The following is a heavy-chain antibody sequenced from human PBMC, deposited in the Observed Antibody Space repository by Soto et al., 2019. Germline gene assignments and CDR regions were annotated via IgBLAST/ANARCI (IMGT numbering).Heavy chain of an antibody. V-gene: IGHV3-33*01. D-gene: IGHD3-16*01. J-gene: IGHJ4*02. Sequence: WSLRLCCAASGFAFTSYGIHWVRQAPGKGLEWVTLIWYDGSNKYYADSVKGRFTISRDNSKNTVYLQMNSLRAEDTGVYFCAREGIVYNYGYDHWGRGTLATVSA. CDR3: AREGIVYNYGYDH. CDR1: GFAFTSYG. CDR2: IWYDGSNK.